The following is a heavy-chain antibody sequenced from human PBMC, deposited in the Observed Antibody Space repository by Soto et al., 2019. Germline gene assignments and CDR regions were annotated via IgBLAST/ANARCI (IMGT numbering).Heavy chain of an antibody. CDR1: GYSFTSYW. J-gene: IGHJ6*02. D-gene: IGHD3-10*01. CDR2: IYPGDSDT. CDR3: ARISGAGTALYYYYGIDV. Sequence: PGESLKISCKGSGYSFTSYWIGWVRQMPGKGLEWMGIIYPGDSDTRYSPSFQGQVTISADKSISTAYLQWSSLKASDTAMYYCARISGAGTALYYYYGIDVWGRGTTVTVSS. V-gene: IGHV5-51*01.